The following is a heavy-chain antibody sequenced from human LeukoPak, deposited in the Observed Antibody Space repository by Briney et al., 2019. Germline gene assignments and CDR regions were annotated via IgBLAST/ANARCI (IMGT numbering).Heavy chain of an antibody. CDR3: ARTSGVDYCCSTSCYYDY. V-gene: IGHV4-34*01. D-gene: IGHD2-2*01. CDR1: GGSFSGYY. Sequence: PSETLSLACAVYGGSFSGYYWSWIRQPPGKGLEWIGEINHSGSTNYNPSLKSRVTISVDTSKNQFSLKLSSVTAADTAVYYCARTSGVDYCCSTSCYYDYWGQGTLVTVSS. J-gene: IGHJ4*02. CDR2: INHSGST.